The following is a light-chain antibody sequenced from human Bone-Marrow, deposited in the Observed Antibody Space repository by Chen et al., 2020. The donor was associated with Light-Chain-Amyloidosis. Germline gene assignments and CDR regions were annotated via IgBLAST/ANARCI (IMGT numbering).Light chain of an antibody. CDR3: SSFTSSSSYV. V-gene: IGLV2-14*01. Sequence: QSALTQPASVSGSPGQSIPISCTETSGDVGTYNYVSWYQQHPGKAPKVMIYAVSNRPSGVSNRFSGSKSGNTASLTISGLQAEDEADYYCSSFTSSSSYVFGPGTKVTVL. CDR1: SGDVGTYNY. J-gene: IGLJ1*01. CDR2: AVS.